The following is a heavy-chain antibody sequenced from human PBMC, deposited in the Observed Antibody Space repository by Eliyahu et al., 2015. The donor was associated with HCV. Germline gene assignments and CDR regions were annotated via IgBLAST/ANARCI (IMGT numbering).Heavy chain of an antibody. J-gene: IGHJ4*02. D-gene: IGHD1-26*01. Sequence: EAQVEESGGGLVKPGESLRLSCAVSGLTFTNAWMSWVRQAPGKGLEWGGHIKSEPDGGTTDYAAPVKGRFTISRDDSTNMVYLQMKSLKTEDTAVYFCVAGWEIKLFDYWGQGTGVTVSS. CDR1: GLTFTNAW. CDR2: IKSEPDGGTT. CDR3: VAGWEIKLFDY. V-gene: IGHV3-15*01.